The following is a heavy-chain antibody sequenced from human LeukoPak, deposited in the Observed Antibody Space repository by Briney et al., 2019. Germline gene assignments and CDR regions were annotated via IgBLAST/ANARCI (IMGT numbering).Heavy chain of an antibody. Sequence: SETLSLTCAVYGGSFSGYYWSWIRQPPGKGLEWIGEINHNGSTNYNPSLKSRVTISVDTSKNQFSLKLSSVTAADTAVYYCARIRSHRTRYFDYWGQGTLVPVSS. CDR1: GGSFSGYY. CDR2: INHNGST. D-gene: IGHD1-1*01. J-gene: IGHJ4*02. CDR3: ARIRSHRTRYFDY. V-gene: IGHV4-34*01.